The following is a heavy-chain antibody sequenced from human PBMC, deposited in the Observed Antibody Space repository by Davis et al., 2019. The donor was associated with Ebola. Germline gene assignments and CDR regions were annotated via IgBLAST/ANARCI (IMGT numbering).Heavy chain of an antibody. Sequence: ASVKVSCKAVGDTLTSYAMTWVRQAPGQGLEWMGWISAYNGNTNYAQKLQGRVTMTTDTSTSTAYMEVGSLRSDDTAVYYCARAQFPTTGDHWGQGTLVTVSS. CDR2: ISAYNGNT. J-gene: IGHJ4*02. V-gene: IGHV1-18*01. CDR3: ARAQFPTTGDH. D-gene: IGHD1-1*01. CDR1: GDTLTSYA.